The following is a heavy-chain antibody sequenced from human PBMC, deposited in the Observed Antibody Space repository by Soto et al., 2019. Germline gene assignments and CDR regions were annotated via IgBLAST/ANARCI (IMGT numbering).Heavy chain of an antibody. CDR3: ARTYYYDSSGYYFDY. CDR1: GYTFTSYA. Sequence: ASVKVSCKASGYTFTSYAMHWARQAPGQRLEWMGWINAGNGNTKYSQKFQGRVTITRDTSASTAYMELSSLRSEDTAVYYCARTYYYDSSGYYFDYWGQGTLVTVSS. D-gene: IGHD3-22*01. CDR2: INAGNGNT. J-gene: IGHJ4*02. V-gene: IGHV1-3*01.